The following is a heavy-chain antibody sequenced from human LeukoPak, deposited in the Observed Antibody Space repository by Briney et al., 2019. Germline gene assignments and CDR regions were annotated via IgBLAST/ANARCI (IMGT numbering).Heavy chain of an antibody. CDR1: GGYISSHY. Sequence: SETLSLTCTVSGGYISSHYWSWIRQPPGKGLEWIAYIYYSGSTNYNPSLKSRVTISVDTSKNQFSLKLSSVTAADTAVYYCARVSGSYFVPLKNDAFDIWGQGTMVTVSS. CDR2: IYYSGST. D-gene: IGHD1-26*01. J-gene: IGHJ3*02. CDR3: ARVSGSYFVPLKNDAFDI. V-gene: IGHV4-59*11.